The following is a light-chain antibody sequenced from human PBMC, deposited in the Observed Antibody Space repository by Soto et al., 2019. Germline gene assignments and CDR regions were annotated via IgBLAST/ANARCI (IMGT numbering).Light chain of an antibody. V-gene: IGLV2-14*03. CDR1: TSDVGGYNY. CDR2: DVS. Sequence: QSELTQPASVSGSPGQSITISCTGTTSDVGGYNYVSWYQHYPGKAPKLMIYDVSSRPSGVSDRFSGSKSGNTASLTISGLQAEDEADYYCSSFRSSSTYVFGTGTKVTVL. CDR3: SSFRSSSTYV. J-gene: IGLJ1*01.